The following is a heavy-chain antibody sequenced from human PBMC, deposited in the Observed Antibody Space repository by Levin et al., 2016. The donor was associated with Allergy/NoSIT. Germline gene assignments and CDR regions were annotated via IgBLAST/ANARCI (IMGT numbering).Heavy chain of an antibody. CDR1: GGSLSGYF. CDR3: ARAGGPINWFDP. V-gene: IGHV4-34*01. Sequence: SETLSLTCAVYGGSLSGYFWSWIRQSPGKGLEWIGEINHGGYTNYNPSLKSRVTISVDTSKNEFSLKVTSGTAADTAVYYCARAGGPINWFDPWGQGTLVTVSS. CDR2: INHGGYT. D-gene: IGHD1-26*01. J-gene: IGHJ5*02.